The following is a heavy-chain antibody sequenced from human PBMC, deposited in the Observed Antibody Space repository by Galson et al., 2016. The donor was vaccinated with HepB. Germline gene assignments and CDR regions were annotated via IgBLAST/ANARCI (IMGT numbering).Heavy chain of an antibody. Sequence: LSCAASGFTFSSYSMSWVRQAPGKGLEWVASLSGSTIYIYYADSVKGRFTISRDNANNLLYLQMNSLRAEDTAVYYCTRHALGGNYIPDDYWGQGTLLTVSS. CDR3: TRHALGGNYIPDDY. CDR2: LSGSTIYI. D-gene: IGHD2-2*02. CDR1: GFTFSSYS. J-gene: IGHJ4*02. V-gene: IGHV3-21*01.